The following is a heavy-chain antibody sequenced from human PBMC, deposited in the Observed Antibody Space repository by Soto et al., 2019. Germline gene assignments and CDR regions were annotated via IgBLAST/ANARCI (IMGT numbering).Heavy chain of an antibody. Sequence: QVQLVQSGAEVKKPGSSVKVSCKASGGTFSSYTISWVRQAPGQGLEWMGRIIPILGIANYAQKFQGRVTITGDKPTSTAYMELSSLRSEDTAVYYCARGGLFMTTVTTIDYWGQGTLVTVSS. CDR3: ARGGLFMTTVTTIDY. D-gene: IGHD4-17*01. V-gene: IGHV1-69*02. CDR1: GGTFSSYT. J-gene: IGHJ4*02. CDR2: IIPILGIA.